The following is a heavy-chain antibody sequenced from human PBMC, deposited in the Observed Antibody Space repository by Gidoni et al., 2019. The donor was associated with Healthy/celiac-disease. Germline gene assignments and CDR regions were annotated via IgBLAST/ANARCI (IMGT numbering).Heavy chain of an antibody. CDR1: GYSFTSYW. Sequence: DVQLVQSGAEVKKPGESLRISCKGSGYSFTSYWISWVRQMPGKGLEWMGRIDPSDSYTNYSPSFQGHVTISADKSISTAYLQWSSLKASDTAMYYCARRRYCSSTSCPGWFDPWGQGTLVTVSS. J-gene: IGHJ5*02. CDR2: IDPSDSYT. V-gene: IGHV5-10-1*01. D-gene: IGHD2-2*01. CDR3: ARRRYCSSTSCPGWFDP.